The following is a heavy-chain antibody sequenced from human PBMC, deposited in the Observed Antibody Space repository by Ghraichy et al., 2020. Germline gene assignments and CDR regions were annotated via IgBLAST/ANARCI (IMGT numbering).Heavy chain of an antibody. CDR1: GFTFSNYW. D-gene: IGHD3-9*01. Sequence: GGSLRLSCAASGFTFSNYWMSWVRQAPGKGLEWVANIKQDESEKNYVDSVKGRFTVSRDNAKNSLYLQMNSLRAEDTAVYYCVRDGYRYFDWSIDYWGQGTPVTVSS. J-gene: IGHJ4*02. V-gene: IGHV3-7*03. CDR2: IKQDESEK. CDR3: VRDGYRYFDWSIDY.